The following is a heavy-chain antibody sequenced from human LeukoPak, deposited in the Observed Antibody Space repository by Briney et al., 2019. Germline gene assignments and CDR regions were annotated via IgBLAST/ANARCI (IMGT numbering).Heavy chain of an antibody. CDR3: ARDCWRSLEY. V-gene: IGHV3-7*03. J-gene: IGHJ4*02. D-gene: IGHD3-16*01. Sequence: GGSLRLSCAASGFTFRNYWMSWVRQAPRKGLEWVAIINEDGNTKYYVDSLKGRFTISRDNAKNSLYLQMSSLRAEDTAVYYCARDCWRSLEYWGQGTLVTVSS. CDR1: GFTFRNYW. CDR2: INEDGNTK.